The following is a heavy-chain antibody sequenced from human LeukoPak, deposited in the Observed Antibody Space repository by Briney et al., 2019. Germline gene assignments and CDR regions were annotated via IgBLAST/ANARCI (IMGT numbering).Heavy chain of an antibody. V-gene: IGHV4-39*02. CDR2: IYYSGST. D-gene: IGHD2-2*01. J-gene: IGHJ5*02. CDR3: ARDLGDCSSTSCNPLGWFDP. Sequence: SETLSLTCTVSGGSISSSSYYWGWIRQPPGKGLEWIGSIYYSGSTYYNPSLKSRVTISVDTSKNQFSLKLSSVTAADTAVYYCARDLGDCSSTSCNPLGWFDPWGQGTLVTVSS. CDR1: GGSISSSSYY.